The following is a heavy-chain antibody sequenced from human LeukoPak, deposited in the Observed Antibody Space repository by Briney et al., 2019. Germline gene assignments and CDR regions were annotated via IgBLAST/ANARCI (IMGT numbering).Heavy chain of an antibody. J-gene: IGHJ3*02. Sequence: PGGSLRLSCAASGFTFSRYSMNWVRQAPGKGLEWVSSISGSSSYIYYADSVKGRFTISRHNAKNSLYLQMNSLRAEDTAVYYCARENSGYYYRNAFDIWGQGTMVTVSS. CDR2: ISGSSSYI. V-gene: IGHV3-21*01. CDR1: GFTFSRYS. CDR3: ARENSGYYYRNAFDI. D-gene: IGHD3-22*01.